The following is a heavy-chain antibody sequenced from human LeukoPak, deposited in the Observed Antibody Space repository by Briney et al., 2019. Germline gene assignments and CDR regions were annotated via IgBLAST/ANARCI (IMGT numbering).Heavy chain of an antibody. CDR3: ARAGVGMVPPYYFDY. V-gene: IGHV1-2*02. CDR1: GYTFTGYY. Sequence: ALVKVSCKASGYTFTGYYMHWVRQAPGQGLEWMGWINPNSGGTNYAQKFQGRVTMTRDTSISTAYMELSRLRSDDTAVYYCARAGVGMVPPYYFDYWGQGTLVTVSS. J-gene: IGHJ4*02. CDR2: INPNSGGT. D-gene: IGHD3-10*01.